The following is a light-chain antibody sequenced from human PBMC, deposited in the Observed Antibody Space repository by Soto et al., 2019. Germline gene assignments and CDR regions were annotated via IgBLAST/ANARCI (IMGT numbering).Light chain of an antibody. CDR1: QSVSNNY. CDR3: QQYGTSALT. CDR2: GAS. V-gene: IGKV3-20*01. Sequence: ERVMTQPPATLSVSPGERAILSCRASQSVSNNYLAWYQQKPGQAPRLLIYGASNRATGIPDRFSGSGSGTDFTLIISRLEPEDSAVYYCQQYGTSALTFGGGTKVDI. J-gene: IGKJ4*01.